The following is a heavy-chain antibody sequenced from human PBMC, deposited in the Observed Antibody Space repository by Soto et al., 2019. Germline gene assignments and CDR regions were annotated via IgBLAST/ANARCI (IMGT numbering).Heavy chain of an antibody. V-gene: IGHV4-31*03. J-gene: IGHJ3*02. Sequence: TSETLSLTCTVSGGSISSGGYYWSWIRQHPGKGLEWIGYIYYSGSTYYNPSLKSRVTISVDTSKNQFSLKLSSVTAADTAVYYCARANVEMATISNFDTWGQGTLVTVSS. CDR2: IYYSGST. CDR3: ARANVEMATISNFDT. D-gene: IGHD5-12*01. CDR1: GGSISSGGYY.